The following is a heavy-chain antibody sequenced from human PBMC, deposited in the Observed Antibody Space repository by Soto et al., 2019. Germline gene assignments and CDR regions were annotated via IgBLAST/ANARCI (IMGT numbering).Heavy chain of an antibody. CDR3: ARARFCTSTSCYHYFDF. D-gene: IGHD2-2*01. Sequence: SETLSLTCTVSGGSISSSSWSWIRQPPGRGLEWIGYIYNNGRTDYNPSLKSRVTISVDTSKSHFSLKLSSVTPADTAVYYCARARFCTSTSCYHYFDFWGQGTLVTVSS. V-gene: IGHV4-59*01. CDR2: IYNNGRT. J-gene: IGHJ4*02. CDR1: GGSISSSS.